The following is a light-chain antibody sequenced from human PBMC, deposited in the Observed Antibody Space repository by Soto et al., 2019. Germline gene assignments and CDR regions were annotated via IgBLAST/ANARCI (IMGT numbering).Light chain of an antibody. CDR1: SGYNTYA. J-gene: IGLJ3*02. V-gene: IGLV4-69*01. CDR2: LNSDGSH. Sequence: QLVLTQSPSASASLGASVKLTCTLSSGYNTYAIAWHQQQPEKGPRYLMKLNSDGSHSKGDGIPDRFSGSSSGAERYLTISSLQSEDEAEYYCQTWGTGSWVFGGGTKLTVL. CDR3: QTWGTGSWV.